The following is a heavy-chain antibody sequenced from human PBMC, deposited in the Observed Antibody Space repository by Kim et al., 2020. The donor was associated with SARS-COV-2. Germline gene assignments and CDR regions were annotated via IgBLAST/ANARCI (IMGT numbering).Heavy chain of an antibody. Sequence: SETLSLTCTVSGYSISSGYYWGWIRQPPGKGLEWIGSIYHSGSTYYNPSLKSRVTISVDTSKNQFSLKLSSVTAADTAVYYCARALPYYDFWSGEFYFDYWGQGTLVTVSS. D-gene: IGHD3-3*01. CDR3: ARALPYYDFWSGEFYFDY. CDR2: IYHSGST. J-gene: IGHJ4*02. CDR1: GYSISSGYY. V-gene: IGHV4-38-2*02.